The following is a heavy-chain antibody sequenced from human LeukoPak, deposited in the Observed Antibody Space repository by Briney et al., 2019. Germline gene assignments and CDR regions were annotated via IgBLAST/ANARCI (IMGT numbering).Heavy chain of an antibody. CDR3: ARDKVRGVCGY. Sequence: ASVKVSFKASGYTFTGDYIHWLRQAPGQGLEWMGWINPDGGGTNYAQKFQGRVTLTRDTSISTAYMELSRLRSDDTALYYCARDKVRGVCGYWGQGTLVTVSS. CDR2: INPDGGGT. D-gene: IGHD3-10*01. V-gene: IGHV1-2*02. CDR1: GYTFTGDY. J-gene: IGHJ4*02.